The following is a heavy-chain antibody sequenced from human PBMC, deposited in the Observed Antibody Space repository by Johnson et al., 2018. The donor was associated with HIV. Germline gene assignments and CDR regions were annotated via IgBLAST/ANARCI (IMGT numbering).Heavy chain of an antibody. CDR3: ARAPEVRGVDAFDV. Sequence: QVQLVESGGGVVQPGRSLRLSCAASGFTFSSYAMSWVRQAPGKGLEWVAVIWYDGSNKYYAASVKGRFTISRDNAKNSVYLQMNSLEAEDTAVYYCARAPEVRGVDAFDVWGQGTVVTVSS. D-gene: IGHD3-10*01. CDR2: IWYDGSNK. CDR1: GFTFSSYA. J-gene: IGHJ3*01. V-gene: IGHV3-33*08.